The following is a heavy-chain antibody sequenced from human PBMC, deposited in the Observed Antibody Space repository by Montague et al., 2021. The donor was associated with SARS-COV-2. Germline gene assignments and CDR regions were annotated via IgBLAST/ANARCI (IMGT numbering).Heavy chain of an antibody. CDR3: AHRAGKWFGESRKYYFDY. CDR1: GFSLSTSGVG. CDR2: IYWDDDK. V-gene: IGHV2-5*02. D-gene: IGHD3-10*01. Sequence: VKPTQTLTLTCTFSGFSLSTSGVGVGWFRKPPGKALEWLALIYWDDDKHYSPPLKSRLTITKDTSNNQVVLTMTNMDPVDTATYYCAHRAGKWFGESRKYYFDYWGQGTLVTVSS. J-gene: IGHJ4*02.